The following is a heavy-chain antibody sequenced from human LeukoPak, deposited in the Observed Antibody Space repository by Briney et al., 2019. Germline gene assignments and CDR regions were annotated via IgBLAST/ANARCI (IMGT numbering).Heavy chain of an antibody. CDR2: IYHSGST. J-gene: IGHJ5*02. D-gene: IGHD2-2*01. Sequence: SETLSLTRTVSGYSISSGYYWGWIRQPPGKGLEWIGSIYHSGSTYYNPSLKSRVTISVDTSKNQFSLKLSSVTAADTAVYYCAREPTVVVPAAIPHNWFDPWGQGTLVTVSS. CDR1: GYSISSGYY. V-gene: IGHV4-38-2*02. CDR3: AREPTVVVPAAIPHNWFDP.